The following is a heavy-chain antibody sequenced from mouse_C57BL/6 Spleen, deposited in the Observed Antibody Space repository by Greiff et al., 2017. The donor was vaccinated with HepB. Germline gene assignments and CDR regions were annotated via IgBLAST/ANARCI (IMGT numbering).Heavy chain of an antibody. CDR2: NDPSDSYT. V-gene: IGHV1-69*01. D-gene: IGHD1-1*01. CDR3: ASAFYGSRNY. J-gene: IGHJ2*01. CDR1: GYTFTSYW. Sequence: QVQLQQPGAELVMPGASVKLSCKASGYTFTSYWMHWVKQRPGQGLEWIGENDPSDSYTNYNQKFKGKSTLTVDKSSSTAYMQLSSLTSEDSAVYYCASAFYGSRNYWGQGTTLTVSS.